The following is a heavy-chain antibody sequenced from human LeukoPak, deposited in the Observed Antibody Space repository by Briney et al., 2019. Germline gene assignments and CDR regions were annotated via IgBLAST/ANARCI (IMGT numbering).Heavy chain of an antibody. CDR1: GYTFTGYY. Sequence: ASVKVSCKASGYTFTGYYMHWVRQAPGQGLEWMGRINPNSGGRNYAQKFQGRVTMTRDTSISTAYLELTRLTSDDTAVYYCARAMEMGTIWYDSWGQGTLVTVSS. CDR2: INPNSGGR. V-gene: IGHV1-2*06. D-gene: IGHD5-24*01. CDR3: ARAMEMGTIWYDS. J-gene: IGHJ4*02.